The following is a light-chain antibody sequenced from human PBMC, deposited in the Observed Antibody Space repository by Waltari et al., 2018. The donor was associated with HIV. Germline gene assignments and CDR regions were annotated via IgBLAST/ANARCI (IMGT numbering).Light chain of an antibody. Sequence: QPVLTQPPSASASLGASVTLTCTLSSGYSNYKVDWYQQRPGKGPRFVMRVGTGGIVGSKGDGIPDRFSVLGSGLNRYPTIKNIQEEDESDYHCGADHGSGSNFRWVFGGGTKLTVL. J-gene: IGLJ3*02. V-gene: IGLV9-49*01. CDR1: SGYSNYK. CDR2: VGTGGIVG. CDR3: GADHGSGSNFRWV.